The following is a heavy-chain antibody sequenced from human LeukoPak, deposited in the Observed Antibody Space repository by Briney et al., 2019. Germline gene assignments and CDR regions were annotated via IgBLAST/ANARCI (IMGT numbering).Heavy chain of an antibody. CDR1: GYTFTGYY. D-gene: IGHD3-3*01. J-gene: IGHJ4*02. V-gene: IGHV1-2*02. CDR2: INPNSGGT. Sequence: GASVKVSCKASGYTFTGYYMHWVRQAPGQGLEWMGWINPNSGGTNYAQKFQGRVTMTRDTSISTAYMELSRLRSDDTAVYYCAAQGRSFWSGYYFDYWGQGTLVTVSS. CDR3: AAQGRSFWSGYYFDY.